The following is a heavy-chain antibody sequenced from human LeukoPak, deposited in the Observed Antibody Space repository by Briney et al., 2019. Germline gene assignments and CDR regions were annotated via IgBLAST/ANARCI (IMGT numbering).Heavy chain of an antibody. CDR2: ISSSSSYT. D-gene: IGHD3-22*01. CDR1: GFTFSDYY. J-gene: IGHJ4*02. CDR3: ARVLRELDSSGYYLDY. Sequence: GGSLRLSCAASGFTFSDYYMSWIRQAPGKGLEWVSYISSSSSYTNYADSVKGRFTISRDNAKNSLYLQMNSLRAEDTAVYYRARVLRELDSSGYYLDYWGQGTLVTVSS. V-gene: IGHV3-11*06.